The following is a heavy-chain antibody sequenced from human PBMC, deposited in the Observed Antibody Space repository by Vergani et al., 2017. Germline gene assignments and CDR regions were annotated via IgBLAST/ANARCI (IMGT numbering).Heavy chain of an antibody. J-gene: IGHJ3*02. CDR1: GYTFTGYY. CDR3: ARMERELLSGKAFDI. D-gene: IGHD1-26*01. CDR2: NNPNSGGT. V-gene: IGHV1-2*02. Sequence: QVQLVQSGAEVKKPGASVKVSCKASGYTFTGYYMHWVRQAPGQGLEWMGWNNPNSGGTNYAQKFQGRVTMTRDTSISTAYMELSRLRSDDTAVYYCARMERELLSGKAFDIWGQGTMVTVSS.